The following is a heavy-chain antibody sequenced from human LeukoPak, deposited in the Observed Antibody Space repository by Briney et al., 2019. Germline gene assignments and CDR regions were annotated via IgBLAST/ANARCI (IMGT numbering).Heavy chain of an antibody. Sequence: ASVKVSCKTSGYTFTAYSMHWVRQAPGQGLEWMGWINPSTGGTKYAQKFQGRVAITRDTSISTAYMEMSGLTSDDTAVYYCASGTYRGNWNFDYWGQGTLVTVSS. CDR3: ASGTYRGNWNFDY. CDR2: INPSTGGT. D-gene: IGHD1-26*01. J-gene: IGHJ4*02. V-gene: IGHV1-2*02. CDR1: GYTFTAYS.